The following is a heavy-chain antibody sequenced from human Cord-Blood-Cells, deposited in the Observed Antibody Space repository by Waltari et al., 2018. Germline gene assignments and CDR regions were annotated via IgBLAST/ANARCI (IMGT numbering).Heavy chain of an antibody. CDR1: GYTFPSYY. V-gene: IGHV1-46*01. D-gene: IGHD3-22*01. J-gene: IGHJ4*02. CDR3: ATQASGDSSGYALAY. CDR2: INPSGGST. Sequence: QVQLVQSGAAVKQPWASVKVSCKASGYTFPSYYLPWVRQAPGQGLEWMGIINPSGGSTSYAQKFQGRVTMTRDTSTSTVYMELSSLRSEDMAVYYCATQASGDSSGYALAYWGQGTLVTVSS.